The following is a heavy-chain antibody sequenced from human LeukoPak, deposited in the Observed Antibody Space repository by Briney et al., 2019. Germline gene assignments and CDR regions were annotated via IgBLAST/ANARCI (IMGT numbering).Heavy chain of an antibody. CDR2: VYTSGTT. Sequence: PSETLSLTCTVSGGSISGYYWSWFRQPAGKGLEWIGRVYTSGTTNYNPSLKSRVTMSIDTSKNQFSLRLTSVTAADTAVYYCARGFGHPWGQGTLVTVSS. V-gene: IGHV4-4*07. J-gene: IGHJ5*02. D-gene: IGHD3-10*01. CDR3: ARGFGHP. CDR1: GGSISGYY.